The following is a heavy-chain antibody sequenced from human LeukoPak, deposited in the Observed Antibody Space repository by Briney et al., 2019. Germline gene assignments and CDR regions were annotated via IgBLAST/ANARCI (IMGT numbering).Heavy chain of an antibody. CDR1: GGTFSSYG. CDR3: ARKIGDGYNPPSFDY. CDR2: ISAYNGNT. J-gene: IGHJ4*02. D-gene: IGHD5-24*01. Sequence: ASVKVSCKASGGTFSSYGISWVRQAPGQGLEWMGWISAYNGNTNYAQKLLGRVTMTTDTSTSTAYMELRSLRSDDTAVYYCARKIGDGYNPPSFDYWGQGTLVTVSS. V-gene: IGHV1-18*01.